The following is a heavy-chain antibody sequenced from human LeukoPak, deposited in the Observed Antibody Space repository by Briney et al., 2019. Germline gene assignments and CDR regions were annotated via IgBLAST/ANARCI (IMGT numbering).Heavy chain of an antibody. CDR3: AREGASSGWDFVDY. Sequence: SETLSLTCTVSGGSISSSSYYWGWIRQPPGKGLEWIGSIYYSGSTYYNPSLRSRVTISVDTSKNQFSLKLSSVTAADTAVYYCAREGASSGWDFVDYRGQGTLVTVSS. D-gene: IGHD6-19*01. CDR2: IYYSGST. CDR1: GGSISSSSYY. J-gene: IGHJ4*02. V-gene: IGHV4-39*07.